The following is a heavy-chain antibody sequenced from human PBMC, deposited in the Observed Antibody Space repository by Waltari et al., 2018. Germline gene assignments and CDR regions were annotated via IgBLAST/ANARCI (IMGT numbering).Heavy chain of an antibody. J-gene: IGHJ4*02. D-gene: IGHD5-18*01. Sequence: QVQLVQSGAAVKKPGTSVPVSCKASGYTFTGYYMNWVRQAPGQGLEWMGWINPNSGGTNYAQKCQGRVTMTRDTSISTAYMELSRLRSDDTAVYYCATYKSYGSYIDYWGQGTLVTVSS. CDR3: ATYKSYGSYIDY. CDR2: INPNSGGT. CDR1: GYTFTGYY. V-gene: IGHV1-2*02.